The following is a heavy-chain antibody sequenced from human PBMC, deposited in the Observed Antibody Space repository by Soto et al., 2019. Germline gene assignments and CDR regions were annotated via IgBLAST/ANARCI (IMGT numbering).Heavy chain of an antibody. D-gene: IGHD3-3*01. J-gene: IGHJ6*02. CDR1: GFTFSSYG. CDR2: ISYDGSNK. CDR3: AKDMAPAVLRFLEWLSDGMDV. V-gene: IGHV3-30*18. Sequence: GGSLRLSCAASGFTFSSYGMHWVRQAPGKGLEWVAVISYDGSNKYYADSVKGRFTISRDNSKNTLYLQMNSLRTEDTALYYCAKDMAPAVLRFLEWLSDGMDVWGQGTTVTVSS.